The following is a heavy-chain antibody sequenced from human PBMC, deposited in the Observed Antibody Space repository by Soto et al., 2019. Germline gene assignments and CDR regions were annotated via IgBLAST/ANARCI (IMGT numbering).Heavy chain of an antibody. CDR3: ARAAYGSGSYYAPHYYYAMDV. V-gene: IGHV4-59*01. Sequence: SETLSLTCTVSGASISSFYWSWIRQPPGKGLEWLGYIFYTGNTNYNPSLKSRVTMSVDASKNQVSLKLSAVTAADTAVYFCARAAYGSGSYYAPHYYYAMDVWGQGTTVTVSS. D-gene: IGHD3-10*01. J-gene: IGHJ6*02. CDR2: IFYTGNT. CDR1: GASISSFY.